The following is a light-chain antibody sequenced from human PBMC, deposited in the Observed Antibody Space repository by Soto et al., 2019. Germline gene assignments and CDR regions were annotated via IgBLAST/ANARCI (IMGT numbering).Light chain of an antibody. CDR1: TSNIGAAYD. CDR2: ANN. J-gene: IGLJ1*01. V-gene: IGLV1-40*01. Sequence: QPVLTQPPSVSGAPGQRVTISCTGGTSNIGAAYDVHWYQQVPGTAPKLLIYANNNRPSGVPDRFSASKSGTSASLAITGLQAEDEADYYCQSYDSSLSEDVFGTGTKLTVL. CDR3: QSYDSSLSEDV.